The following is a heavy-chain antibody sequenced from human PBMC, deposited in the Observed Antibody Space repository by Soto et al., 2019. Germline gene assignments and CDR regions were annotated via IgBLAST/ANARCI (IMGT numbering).Heavy chain of an antibody. Sequence: QVQLVQSGAEVKKPGASVKVSCKASGYTFTSYGISWVRQAPGQGLEWMGWISAYNGNTNYAQKLQGRVTMTTDTSTSSAYMELRSLRSDDTAVYYCARDLGVGSLLWFGELHYWGQGTLVTVSS. V-gene: IGHV1-18*04. CDR1: GYTFTSYG. D-gene: IGHD3-10*01. CDR2: ISAYNGNT. J-gene: IGHJ4*02. CDR3: ARDLGVGSLLWFGELHY.